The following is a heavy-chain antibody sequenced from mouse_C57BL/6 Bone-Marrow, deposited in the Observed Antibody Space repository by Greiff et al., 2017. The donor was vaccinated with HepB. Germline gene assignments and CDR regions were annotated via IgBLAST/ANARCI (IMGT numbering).Heavy chain of an antibody. Sequence: DVQLVESGPGLVKPSQSLSLTCSVTGYSITSGYYWNWIRQFPGNKLEWMGYISYDGSNNYNPSLKNRISITRDTSKNQFFLKLNSVTTEDTATYYCAREYYYGPFAYWGQGTLVTVSA. CDR1: GYSITSGYY. J-gene: IGHJ3*01. CDR3: AREYYYGPFAY. D-gene: IGHD1-1*01. CDR2: ISYDGSN. V-gene: IGHV3-6*01.